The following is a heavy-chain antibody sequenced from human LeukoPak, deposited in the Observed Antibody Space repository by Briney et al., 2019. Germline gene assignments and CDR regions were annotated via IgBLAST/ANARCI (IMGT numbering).Heavy chain of an antibody. CDR1: GYTFTNYD. V-gene: IGHV1-8*01. Sequence: ASGKVSCKASGYTFTNYDINWVRQATGQGLEWMGWMNPNSGDTGYAQKFQGRVTMTRNTSISTAYMELSSLRSEDTAVYYCARGPARSIAVRGWFDPWGQGTLVTVSS. CDR2: MNPNSGDT. J-gene: IGHJ5*02. CDR3: ARGPARSIAVRGWFDP. D-gene: IGHD6-6*01.